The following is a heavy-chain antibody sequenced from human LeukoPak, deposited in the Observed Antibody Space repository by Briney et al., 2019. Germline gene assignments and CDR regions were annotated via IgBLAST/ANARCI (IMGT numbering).Heavy chain of an antibody. CDR2: INPNSGGT. V-gene: IGHV1-2*02. CDR3: ARGVIAAAGTGLDY. J-gene: IGHJ4*02. Sequence: GASVKVSCKASGYTFTGYYMHWVRQAPGQGLEWMGWINPNSGGTNYAQKFQGRVTMTRDTSISTAYMELSGLRSDDTAVYYCARGVIAAAGTGLDYWGQGTLVTVSS. CDR1: GYTFTGYY. D-gene: IGHD6-13*01.